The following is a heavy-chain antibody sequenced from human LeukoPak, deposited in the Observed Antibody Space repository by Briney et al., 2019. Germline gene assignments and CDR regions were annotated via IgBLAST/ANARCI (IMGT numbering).Heavy chain of an antibody. CDR2: INHGGST. CDR3: ARGSTDGYCSGGSCYTTSNWFDP. V-gene: IGHV4-34*01. D-gene: IGHD2-15*01. J-gene: IGHJ5*02. Sequence: SETLPLTSAVDGGSFSGSYWSGIRQPPGRGVEWIAEINHGGSTNYNPSLKSRVTIPVDTSKNQFSLKLSSVTAADTAVYYCARGSTDGYCSGGSCYTTSNWFDPWGQGTLVTVSS. CDR1: GGSFSGSY.